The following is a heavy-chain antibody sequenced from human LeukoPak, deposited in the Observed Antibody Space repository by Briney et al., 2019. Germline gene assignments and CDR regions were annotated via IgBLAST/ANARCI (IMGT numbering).Heavy chain of an antibody. J-gene: IGHJ4*02. CDR1: GYTFPSYF. Sequence: ASVKVSCKASGYTFPSYFMHWVQQPPGKGLEWMGIINPTGGSTTYAQKFQGRVTMTRDTSTSTVYMELSSLRSDDTAVYYCARTAARRFDYWGQGTLVTVSS. CDR3: ARTAARRFDY. CDR2: INPTGGST. D-gene: IGHD6-6*01. V-gene: IGHV1-46*01.